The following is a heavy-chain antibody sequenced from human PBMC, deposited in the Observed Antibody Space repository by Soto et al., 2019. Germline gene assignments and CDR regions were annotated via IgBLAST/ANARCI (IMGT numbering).Heavy chain of an antibody. J-gene: IGHJ6*02. CDR2: INPNSGGT. V-gene: IGHV1-2*04. CDR3: ARGWSSSTSFDSYGMDV. CDR1: GYTFTGYY. D-gene: IGHD2-2*01. Sequence: GASVKVSCKASGYTFTGYYMRWVRQAPGQGLEWMGWINPNSGGTNYAQKFQGWVTMTRDTSISTAYMELSRLRSDDTAVYYCARGWSSSTSFDSYGMDVWGQGTTVTVSS.